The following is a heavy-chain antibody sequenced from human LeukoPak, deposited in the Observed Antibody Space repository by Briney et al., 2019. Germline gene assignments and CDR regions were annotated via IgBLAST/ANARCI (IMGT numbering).Heavy chain of an antibody. D-gene: IGHD3-3*01. CDR1: GGTFSSYA. Sequence: SVKVSCKASGGTFSSYAISWVRQAPGQGLEWMGVIIPIFGTANYAQKFQGRVTITTDESTSTAYMELSSLRSEDTAVYYCARGLITIFGVVIPSYYYMDVWGKGTTVTVSS. CDR3: ARGLITIFGVVIPSYYYMDV. CDR2: IIPIFGTA. J-gene: IGHJ6*03. V-gene: IGHV1-69*05.